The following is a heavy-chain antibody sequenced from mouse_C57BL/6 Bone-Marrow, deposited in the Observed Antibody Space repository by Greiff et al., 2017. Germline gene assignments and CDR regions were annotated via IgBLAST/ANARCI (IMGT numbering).Heavy chain of an antibody. CDR3: ARDNYGYDEGYWYFDV. V-gene: IGHV5-4*01. J-gene: IGHJ1*03. Sequence: EVQLVASGGGLVKPGGSLKLSCAASGFTFSSYAMSWVRQTPEKRLEWVSTISDGGSYTYYPANVKGRFTISRDNAKNNLYLQMSHLKSEDTAMYYCARDNYGYDEGYWYFDVWGTGTTVTVSS. CDR2: ISDGGSYT. D-gene: IGHD2-2*01. CDR1: GFTFSSYA.